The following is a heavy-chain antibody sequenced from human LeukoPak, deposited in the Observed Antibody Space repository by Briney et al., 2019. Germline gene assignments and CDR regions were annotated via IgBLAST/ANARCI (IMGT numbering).Heavy chain of an antibody. CDR3: ASLWPFYSDSSAYYFVH. CDR1: GGSISSYF. J-gene: IGHJ1*01. CDR2: IYTSGST. Sequence: SETLSLTCTVSGGSISSYFWSWIRQPAGKGLEWIGRIYTSGSTIYNPSLKSRVTMSVGTSKNQFSLKLSSVTAADTAVYYCASLWPFYSDSSAYYFVHWGQGTLVTVSS. D-gene: IGHD3-22*01. V-gene: IGHV4-4*07.